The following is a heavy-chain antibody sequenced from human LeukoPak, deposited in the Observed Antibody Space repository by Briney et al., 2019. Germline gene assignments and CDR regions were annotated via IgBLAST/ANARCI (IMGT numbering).Heavy chain of an antibody. CDR2: IRYDGSNK. V-gene: IGHV3-30*02. CDR3: AKDYSKTSYYGSGTYYRPNWFDP. D-gene: IGHD3-10*01. J-gene: IGHJ5*02. Sequence: GGSLRLSCAASGFTFSSYGMHWVRQAPGKGLEWVAFIRYDGSNKYYADSVKGRFTISRDNSKNTLYLQLNSLRAEDTAVYYCAKDYSKTSYYGSGTYYRPNWFDPWGQGTLVTVSS. CDR1: GFTFSSYG.